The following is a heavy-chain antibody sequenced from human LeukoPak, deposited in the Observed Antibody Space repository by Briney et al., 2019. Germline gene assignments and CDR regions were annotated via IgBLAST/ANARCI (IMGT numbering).Heavy chain of an antibody. D-gene: IGHD3-3*01. CDR2: INSDGSST. Sequence: GGSLRLSCAASGFTFSSYWMHWVRQAPGKGLVWVSRINSDGSSTSYADSVKGRFTISRDNAKNTLYLRMNSLRAEDTAVYYCARDRQEYYDFWSGPGYWGQGTLVTVSS. V-gene: IGHV3-74*01. CDR3: ARDRQEYYDFWSGPGY. J-gene: IGHJ4*02. CDR1: GFTFSSYW.